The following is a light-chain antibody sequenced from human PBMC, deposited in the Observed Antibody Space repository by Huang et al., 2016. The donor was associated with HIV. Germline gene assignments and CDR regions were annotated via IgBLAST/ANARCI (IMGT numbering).Light chain of an antibody. CDR1: QSITRF. CDR2: TAS. CDR3: QQSYTVPYT. V-gene: IGKV1-39*01. J-gene: IGKJ2*01. Sequence: DIQMTQSPYSLSASIGDRVTITCRASQSITRFLNWYQQKPGKAPELLIFTASDLESGVPSRFSGSGSGTDFTLTIDSVQPEDFVTYYCQQSYTVPYTFGQGTKLEIK.